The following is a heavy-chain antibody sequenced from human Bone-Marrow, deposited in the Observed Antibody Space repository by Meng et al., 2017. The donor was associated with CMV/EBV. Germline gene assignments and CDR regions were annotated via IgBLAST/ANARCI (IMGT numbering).Heavy chain of an antibody. D-gene: IGHD3-3*01. V-gene: IGHV3-43*01. CDR1: GFTFDDYT. J-gene: IGHJ4*02. Sequence: GGSLRLSCAASGFTFDDYTMHWVRQAPGKGLEWVSLISWDGGSTYYADSVKGRFTISRDNSKNSLYLQMNSLRTEDTALYYCAKDFGVVTTYYFDYWGQGTLVTVSS. CDR2: ISWDGGST. CDR3: AKDFGVVTTYYFDY.